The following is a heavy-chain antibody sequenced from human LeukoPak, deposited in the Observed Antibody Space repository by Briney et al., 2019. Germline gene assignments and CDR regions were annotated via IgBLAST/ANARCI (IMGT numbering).Heavy chain of an antibody. V-gene: IGHV1-46*01. CDR1: GYTYTHYY. J-gene: IGHJ5*02. CDR2: INPSGGST. D-gene: IGHD6-13*01. Sequence: GASVKVSCKASGYTYTHYYMHWVRQAPGQGREWMGIINPSGGSTSYAQKFQGRVTMTRDMSTSTVYMELSSLRSEDTAVYYCARDGNIAAAGGWFDPWGQGTLVTVSS. CDR3: ARDGNIAAAGGWFDP.